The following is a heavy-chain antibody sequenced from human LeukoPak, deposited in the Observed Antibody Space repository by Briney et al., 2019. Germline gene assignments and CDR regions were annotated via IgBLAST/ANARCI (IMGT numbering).Heavy chain of an antibody. V-gene: IGHV4-59*01. J-gene: IGHJ4*02. CDR1: GGSISSYY. CDR3: AREDGDYVGS. D-gene: IGHD4-17*01. CDR2: IYYSGST. Sequence: PSETLSLTCTVSGGSISSYYWSWIRQPPGKGLEWIGYIYYSGSTNYNPSLKSRVTISVDTSKNQFSLKLSSVTAADTAVYYCAREDGDYVGSWGRGTLVTVSS.